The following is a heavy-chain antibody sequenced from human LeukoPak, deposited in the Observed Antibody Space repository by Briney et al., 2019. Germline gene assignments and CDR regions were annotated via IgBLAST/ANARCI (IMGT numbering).Heavy chain of an antibody. CDR1: GFSVRDFW. Sequence: QTEGSLRLSCAASGFSVRDFWMAWVRQAPGKGLEWVAHIKEDRTADYYVDSVKGRFSISKDDGKNSLHLQMNSLRVEDTAVYYCVRGGWELDYWGQGTLVTVSS. V-gene: IGHV3-7*01. J-gene: IGHJ4*02. CDR2: IKEDRTAD. D-gene: IGHD1-1*01. CDR3: VRGGWELDY.